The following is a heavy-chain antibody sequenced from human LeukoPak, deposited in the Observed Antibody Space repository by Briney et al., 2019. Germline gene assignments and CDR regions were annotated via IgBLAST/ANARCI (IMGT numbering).Heavy chain of an antibody. Sequence: GGSLRLSCAASGFTFSSYSMNWVRQAPGKGLEWVSSISSSSSYIYYADSVKGRFTISRDNAKNSLYLQMNSLRAEDTAVYYCARGPGYSSSWRYFDLWGRGTLVTVSS. CDR3: ARGPGYSSSWRYFDL. V-gene: IGHV3-21*01. CDR1: GFTFSSYS. J-gene: IGHJ2*01. D-gene: IGHD6-13*01. CDR2: ISSSSSYI.